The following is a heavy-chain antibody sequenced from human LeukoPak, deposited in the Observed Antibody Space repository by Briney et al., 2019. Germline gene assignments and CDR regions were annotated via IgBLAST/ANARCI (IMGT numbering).Heavy chain of an antibody. V-gene: IGHV3-48*02. Sequence: GGSLRLSCAASGFTYSSYSMNWVRQAPGKGLEWVSHITASGTAMFYADSVKGRFTISRDNAKNSLYLQMNSLRDEDTAVYYCASSGSYRFDYWGQGTLVTVSS. D-gene: IGHD1-26*01. CDR1: GFTYSSYS. CDR2: ITASGTAM. J-gene: IGHJ4*02. CDR3: ASSGSYRFDY.